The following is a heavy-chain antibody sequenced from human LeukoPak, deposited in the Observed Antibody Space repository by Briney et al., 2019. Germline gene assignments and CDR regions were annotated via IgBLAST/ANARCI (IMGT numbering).Heavy chain of an antibody. D-gene: IGHD6-19*01. V-gene: IGHV3-23*01. J-gene: IGHJ4*02. CDR2: VSGSGGRT. CDR1: GFTFSSYA. CDR3: ARMVRGSGWQPLHHRTYYFDY. Sequence: GGSLRLSCAASGFTFSSYAMSWVRQAPGKGLEWVSAVSGSGGRTYYADSVKGRFTFSRDNSKNTLYLQMNSLRAEDTAVYYCARMVRGSGWQPLHHRTYYFDYWGQGTLVTVSS.